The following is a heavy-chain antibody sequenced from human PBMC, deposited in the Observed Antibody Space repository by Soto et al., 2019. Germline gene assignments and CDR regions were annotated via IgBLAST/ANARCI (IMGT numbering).Heavy chain of an antibody. J-gene: IGHJ4*02. V-gene: IGHV3-66*01. CDR3: ARVYLNNFDF. CDR1: GFTVSTNY. CDR2: IYSGGTT. Sequence: GGSLRLSCAASGFTVSTNYMSWVRQAPGKVLEWVSVIYSGGTTYYADSVKGRLTISRDNSKNTLYLQMNSLRADDTAVYYCARVYLNNFDFWGRGTLVTVSS.